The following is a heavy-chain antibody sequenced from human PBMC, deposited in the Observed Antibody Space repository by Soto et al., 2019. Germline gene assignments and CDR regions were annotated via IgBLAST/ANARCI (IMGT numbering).Heavy chain of an antibody. J-gene: IGHJ5*02. CDR2: IYYSGST. CDR3: ARQYYYGSGSYYNLGSDWFDP. V-gene: IGHV4-39*01. CDR1: GGSISSSSYY. D-gene: IGHD3-10*01. Sequence: SETLSLTCTVSGGSISSSSYYWGWIRQSPGKGLEWIGSIYYSGSTYYNPSLKSRVTISVDTSKNQFSLKLSSVTAADTAVYYCARQYYYGSGSYYNLGSDWFDPWGQGTLVTVSS.